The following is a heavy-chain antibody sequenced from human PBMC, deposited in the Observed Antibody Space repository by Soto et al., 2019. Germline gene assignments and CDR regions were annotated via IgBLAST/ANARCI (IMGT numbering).Heavy chain of an antibody. CDR1: GYTFINYG. Sequence: ASVKVSCKTSGYTFINYGISWVRQAPGQGPEWMGWVSPYNDDTKYAQKLQGRVTMTTDTSTRTAYMEMRSLRSDDTAVYYCARVRLPGTTAAAGLGLDYWGQGSLVTVSS. V-gene: IGHV1-18*01. CDR3: ARVRLPGTTAAAGLGLDY. J-gene: IGHJ4*02. CDR2: VSPYNDDT. D-gene: IGHD6-13*01.